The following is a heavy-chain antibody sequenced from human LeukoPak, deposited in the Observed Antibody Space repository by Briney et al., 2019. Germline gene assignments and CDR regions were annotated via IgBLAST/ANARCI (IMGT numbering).Heavy chain of an antibody. CDR2: IYYSGYT. D-gene: IGHD6-19*01. CDR3: AKGRDGSGWLGIDY. CDR1: GGSISSSSYY. V-gene: IGHV4-39*01. Sequence: SETLSLTCTVSGGSISSSSYYWGWIRQPPGKGLEWIGSIYYSGYTYYNPSVESRVTISVDTSKNQFSLKLSSVTAADTAVYYCAKGRDGSGWLGIDYWGQGTLVTVSS. J-gene: IGHJ4*02.